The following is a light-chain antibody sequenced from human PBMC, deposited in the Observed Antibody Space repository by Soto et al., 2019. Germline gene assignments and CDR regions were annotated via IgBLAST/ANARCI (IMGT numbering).Light chain of an antibody. CDR3: QQYESAPIT. V-gene: IGKV3-20*01. CDR2: RAS. Sequence: EFVLTQSPDTLSLSPGERVTLSCRASQSLSRNFFVWYQQKPGQAPRLLIYRASTRATGIPDRFTGSGSGTDFTLTISRLEPEDFAVYYCQQYESAPITFGGGAKVEIK. CDR1: QSLSRNF. J-gene: IGKJ4*01.